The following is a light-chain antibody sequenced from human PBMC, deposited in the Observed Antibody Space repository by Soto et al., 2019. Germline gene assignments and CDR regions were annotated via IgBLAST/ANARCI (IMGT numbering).Light chain of an antibody. CDR3: QRVGT. CDR1: QRVNPY. Sequence: EIVLTQSPATLSLSQWERATLSCTASQRVNPYLAWYQHNPGQPPRLLISDASNRATGIPARFSGSGSGTACTLTSSSLVPEDLDVYYGQRVGTFGGGTKVRIK. CDR2: DAS. V-gene: IGKV3-11*01. J-gene: IGKJ4*01.